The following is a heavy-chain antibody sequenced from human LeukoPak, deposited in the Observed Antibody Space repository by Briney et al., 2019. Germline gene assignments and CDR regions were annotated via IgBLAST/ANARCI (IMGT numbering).Heavy chain of an antibody. D-gene: IGHD6-19*01. CDR1: GGSISSYY. CDR2: IYYSGST. CDR3: ARDSVAVEYIDAFDI. Sequence: SETLSLTCTVSGGSISSYYWSWIRQPPGKGLEWTGYIYYSGSTNYNPSLKSRVTISVDTSKNQFSLKLSSVTAADTAVYYCARDSVAVEYIDAFDIWGQGTMVTVSS. J-gene: IGHJ3*02. V-gene: IGHV4-59*01.